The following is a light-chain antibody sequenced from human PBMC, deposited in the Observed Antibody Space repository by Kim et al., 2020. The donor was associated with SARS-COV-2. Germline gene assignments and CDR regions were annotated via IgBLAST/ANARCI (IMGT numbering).Light chain of an antibody. V-gene: IGLV3-19*01. CDR2: AKN. J-gene: IGLJ3*02. CDR3: GSRDSSSIWV. Sequence: VALGQTVRITCQGDRLRSYYASWYQQKPGQAPKLVIYAKNNRPSGIPDRFSGSSSGNIASLTITGAQAEDEADYYCGSRDSSSIWVFAGGTQLTVL. CDR1: RLRSYY.